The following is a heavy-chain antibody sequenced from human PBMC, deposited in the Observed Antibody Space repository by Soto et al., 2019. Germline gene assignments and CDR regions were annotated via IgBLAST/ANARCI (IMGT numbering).Heavy chain of an antibody. J-gene: IGHJ4*02. CDR3: ARHSYGGSYSY. CDR2: IYYSGST. Sequence: SETLSLTCTVSGGSISSYYWSWIRQPPGKGLEWIGYIYYSGSTYYNPSLKSRVTISVDTSKNQFSLKLSSVTAADTAVYYCARHSYGGSYSYWGQGTLVTVSS. V-gene: IGHV4-59*04. CDR1: GGSISSYY. D-gene: IGHD1-26*01.